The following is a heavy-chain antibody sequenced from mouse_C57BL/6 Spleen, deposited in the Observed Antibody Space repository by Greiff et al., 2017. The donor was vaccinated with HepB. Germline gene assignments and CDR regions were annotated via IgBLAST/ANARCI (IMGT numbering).Heavy chain of an antibody. CDR1: GFTFSDYY. CDR2: INYDGSST. CDR3: ARWYGNYYYFDY. J-gene: IGHJ2*01. D-gene: IGHD2-10*02. Sequence: EVQVVESEGGLVQPGRSMKLSCTASGFTFSDYYMAWVRQVPEKGLEWVANINYDGSSTYYLDSLKSRFIISRDNAKNILYLQMSSLKSEDTATYYCARWYGNYYYFDYWGQGTTLTVSS. V-gene: IGHV5-16*01.